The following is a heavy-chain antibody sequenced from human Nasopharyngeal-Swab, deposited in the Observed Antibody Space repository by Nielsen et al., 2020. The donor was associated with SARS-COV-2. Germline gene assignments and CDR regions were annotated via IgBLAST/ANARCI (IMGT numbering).Heavy chain of an antibody. V-gene: IGHV4-34*01. CDR3: ARTSSGSSYYYYYGMDV. D-gene: IGHD3-10*01. Sequence: SETLSLTCAAYGGSFSGYYWSWIRQPPGKGLEWIGEINHSGSTNYNPSLKSRVTISVDTSKNQFSLKLSSVTAADTAVYYCARTSSGSSYYYYYGMDVWGQGTTVTVSS. J-gene: IGHJ6*02. CDR1: GGSFSGYY. CDR2: INHSGST.